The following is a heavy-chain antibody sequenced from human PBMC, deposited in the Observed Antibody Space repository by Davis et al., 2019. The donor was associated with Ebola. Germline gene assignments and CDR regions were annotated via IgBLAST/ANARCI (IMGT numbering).Heavy chain of an antibody. V-gene: IGHV3-7*01. J-gene: IGHJ3*02. CDR1: GFTFSSYW. Sequence: GESLKISCAAPGFTFSSYWMIWVRQAPGKGLEWVANIKHDGSENYYVDSVKGRFTISRDNAKKSLYLQMNSLRAEDTAVYYCARGGSSAFDIWGQGTMVTVSS. D-gene: IGHD3-10*01. CDR3: ARGGSSAFDI. CDR2: IKHDGSEN.